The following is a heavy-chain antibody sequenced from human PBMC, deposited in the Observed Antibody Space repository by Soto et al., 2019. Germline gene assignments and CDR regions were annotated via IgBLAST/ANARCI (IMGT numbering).Heavy chain of an antibody. CDR1: GYPFTTYD. CDR2: VSGYNGNA. D-gene: IGHD6-6*01. J-gene: IGHJ5*02. V-gene: IGHV1-18*04. CDR3: ARDSPRRLAWFDP. Sequence: QIQLVQSGPELMKPGASVRVSCKASGYPFTTYDITWVRQAPGQGLEWMGWVSGYNGNAKYAQRLQGRVTMTRETSTSTAYMELRGLTSDGTAIYCGARDSPRRLAWFDPWGQGSLVIVSS.